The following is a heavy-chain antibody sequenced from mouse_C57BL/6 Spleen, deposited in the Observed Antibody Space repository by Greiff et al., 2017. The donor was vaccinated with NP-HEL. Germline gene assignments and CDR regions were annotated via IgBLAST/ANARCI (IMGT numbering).Heavy chain of an antibody. J-gene: IGHJ2*01. CDR3: ARGEYYGSSYYFDY. CDR2: IDPSDSYT. V-gene: IGHV1-50*01. CDR1: GYTFTSYW. D-gene: IGHD1-1*01. Sequence: QVQLQQPGAELVKPGASVKLSCKASGYTFTSYWMQWVKQRPGQGLEWIGEIDPSDSYTDYNQKFKGKATLTVDTSSSTAYMQLSGLTSEDSAVYYCARGEYYGSSYYFDYWGQGTTLTVSS.